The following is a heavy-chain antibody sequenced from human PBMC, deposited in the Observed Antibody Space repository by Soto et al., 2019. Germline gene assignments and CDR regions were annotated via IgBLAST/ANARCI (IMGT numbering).Heavy chain of an antibody. CDR1: GYSLTSYY. J-gene: IGHJ4*02. CDR3: ARGDYDVLTGYYPLDF. CDR2: INSSGGST. D-gene: IGHD3-9*01. V-gene: IGHV1-46*01. Sequence: QVQLVQSGAEVKKPGASVKVSCKASGYSLTSYYMNWVRQAPGQGLAWMGIINSSGGSTSYAQNYQGRITMTSDTSTTTVYMELSSLRSEDTAVYFCARGDYDVLTGYYPLDFWGQGTLVTVSS.